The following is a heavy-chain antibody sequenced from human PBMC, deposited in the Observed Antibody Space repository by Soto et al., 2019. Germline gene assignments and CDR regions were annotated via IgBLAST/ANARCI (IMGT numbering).Heavy chain of an antibody. Sequence: ASVKVSCKASGYSFSYYGINWVRQAPGQGLEWMGWINTKTGHRNYAQKFEDRLTMTTATSTNTVYMELKRLRSDDTAVYYCARDRLRGYDSSGFYSWGQGTPVTVSS. CDR1: GYSFSYYG. CDR3: ARDRLRGYDSSGFYS. CDR2: INTKTGHR. J-gene: IGHJ4*02. D-gene: IGHD3-22*01. V-gene: IGHV1-18*01.